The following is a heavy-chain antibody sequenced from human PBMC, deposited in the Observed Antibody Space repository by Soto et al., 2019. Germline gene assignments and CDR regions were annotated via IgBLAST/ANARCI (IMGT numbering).Heavy chain of an antibody. D-gene: IGHD3-22*01. CDR2: ISSSSSTI. J-gene: IGHJ4*02. CDR1: GFTFSSYS. V-gene: IGHV3-48*01. CDR3: APPSGYYDY. Sequence: EVQLVESGGGLVQPGGSLRLSCAASGFTFSSYSMNWVRQAPGKGLEWVSYISSSSSTIYYADSVKGRFTISRDNAKNSLYLQMNSLRAEDTAVYYCAPPSGYYDYWGQGTLVTVSS.